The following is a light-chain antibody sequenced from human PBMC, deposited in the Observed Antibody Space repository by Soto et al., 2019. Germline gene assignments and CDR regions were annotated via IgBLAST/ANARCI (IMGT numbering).Light chain of an antibody. CDR3: SSYAGSNNLL. CDR2: EVS. Sequence: QSVLTQPPSASGSPGQSVTISCTGNSSDVGGYNYVSWYQHHPGKAPKLMIYEVSKRPSGVPDRFSGSKSGNTASLTVSGLQAEDEADYYCSSYAGSNNLLFGGGTQLTVL. CDR1: SSDVGGYNY. V-gene: IGLV2-8*01. J-gene: IGLJ3*02.